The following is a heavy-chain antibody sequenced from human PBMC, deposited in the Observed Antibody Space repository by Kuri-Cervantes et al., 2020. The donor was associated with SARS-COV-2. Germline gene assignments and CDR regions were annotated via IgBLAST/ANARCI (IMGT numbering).Heavy chain of an antibody. D-gene: IGHD1-26*01. CDR3: ARREYWYFDL. CDR1: GGSISSYY. V-gene: IGHV4-59*01. CDR2: IYYSGST. J-gene: IGHJ2*01. Sequence: ESLKISCTVSGGSISSYYWSWIRQPPGKGLEWIGYIYYSGSTNYNPSLKNRVTISVDTSKNQFSLKLSSVTAADTAVYYCARREYWYFDLWGRGTLVTVSS.